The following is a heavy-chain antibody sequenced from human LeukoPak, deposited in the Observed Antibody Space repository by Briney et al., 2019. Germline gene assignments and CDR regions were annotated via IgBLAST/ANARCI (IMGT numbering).Heavy chain of an antibody. J-gene: IGHJ4*02. Sequence: ASVKVSFKASGYTFTGYYMHWVRQAPGQGLEWMGWINPNSGGTNYVQKFQGRVTMTRDTSISTAYMELSRLRSDDTAVYYCARIFGGYSGYDYLFYWGQGTLVTVSS. D-gene: IGHD5-12*01. V-gene: IGHV1-2*02. CDR3: ARIFGGYSGYDYLFY. CDR2: INPNSGGT. CDR1: GYTFTGYY.